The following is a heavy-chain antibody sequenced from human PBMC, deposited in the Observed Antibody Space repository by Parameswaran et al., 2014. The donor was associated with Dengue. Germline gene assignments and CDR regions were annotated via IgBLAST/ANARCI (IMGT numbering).Heavy chain of an antibody. CDR2: ISSSSSYT. D-gene: IGHD1-26*01. V-gene: IGHV3-11*05. J-gene: IGHJ6*02. CDR3: AREGRWELPYYYYGMDV. Sequence: RWIRQPPGKGLEWVSYISSSSSYTNYADSVKGRFTISRDNAKNSLYLQMNSLRAEDTAVYYCAREGRWELPYYYYGMDVWGQGTTVTVSS.